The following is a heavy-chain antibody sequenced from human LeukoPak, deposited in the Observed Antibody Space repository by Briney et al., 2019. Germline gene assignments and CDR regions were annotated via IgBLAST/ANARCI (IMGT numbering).Heavy chain of an antibody. Sequence: GGSLRLSCAASALTFSNAWMSWVRQAPGKGLEWVGRIKSKTDGGTTDYAAPVKGRFTISRDDSKNTLYLQMNSLKTEDTAVYYCTTALAEWGYYYYYMDVWGKGTTVTVSS. D-gene: IGHD3-16*01. J-gene: IGHJ6*03. CDR1: ALTFSNAW. CDR2: IKSKTDGGTT. V-gene: IGHV3-15*01. CDR3: TTALAEWGYYYYYMDV.